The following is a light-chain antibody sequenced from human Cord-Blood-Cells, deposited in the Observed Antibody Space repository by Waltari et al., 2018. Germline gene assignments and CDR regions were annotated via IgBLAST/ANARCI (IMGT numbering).Light chain of an antibody. J-gene: IGLJ3*02. CDR1: SSDVGGYNY. Sequence: QSALTQPASVSGSLGQSITISCTGTSSDVGGYNYVPWYQQHPGKAPKLMIYDVSNRPSGVSNRFSGSKSGNTASLTISGLQAEDEADYYCSSYTSSSTRVFGGGTKLTVL. CDR2: DVS. CDR3: SSYTSSSTRV. V-gene: IGLV2-14*01.